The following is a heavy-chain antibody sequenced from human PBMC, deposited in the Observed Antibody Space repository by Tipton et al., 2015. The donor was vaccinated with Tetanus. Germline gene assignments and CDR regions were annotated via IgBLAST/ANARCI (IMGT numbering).Heavy chain of an antibody. Sequence: TLSLTCTVSGGSISSGGYYWSWIRQHPGKGLEWIGYISYSGSTYYNPSLKSRVTISVDTSKSQFSLKLSSVTAADTAVYFCARDLRAHGYYYDSTGYRGDAFDIWGQGTMVTVSS. CDR1: GGSISSGGYY. V-gene: IGHV4-31*03. CDR3: ARDLRAHGYYYDSTGYRGDAFDI. CDR2: ISYSGST. D-gene: IGHD3-22*01. J-gene: IGHJ3*02.